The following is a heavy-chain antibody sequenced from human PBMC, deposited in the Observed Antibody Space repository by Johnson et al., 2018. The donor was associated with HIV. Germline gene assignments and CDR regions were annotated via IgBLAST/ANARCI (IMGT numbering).Heavy chain of an antibody. CDR3: ATSQYYYDSSGYNRQDAFDI. D-gene: IGHD3-22*01. J-gene: IGHJ3*02. Sequence: QVQLVESGGGVVQPGRSLRLSCAASGFTFSNYGMHWVRQAPGKGLEWVAVILYRGSNKYYADSVKGRFTISRYNSKTTLYLQMNSLRAEDTAVYYCATSQYYYDSSGYNRQDAFDIWGQGTMVTVSS. CDR2: ILYRGSNK. CDR1: GFTFSNYG. V-gene: IGHV3-30*03.